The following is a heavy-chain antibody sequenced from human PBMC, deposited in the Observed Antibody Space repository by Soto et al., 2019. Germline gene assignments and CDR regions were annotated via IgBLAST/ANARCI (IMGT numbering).Heavy chain of an antibody. CDR2: IDTSGHST. J-gene: IGHJ4*02. CDR1: GFVFTNFW. V-gene: IGHV3-74*01. D-gene: IGHD6-13*01. CDR3: AKDSWYFDL. Sequence: PGGSLRLSCEASGFVFTNFWMHWVRYVPGKGLVWVARIDTSGHSTNYAESVKGRFTISRDNAKNTVSLQMNSLRVEDTGVYYCAKDSWYFDLWSQGSQVTVSS.